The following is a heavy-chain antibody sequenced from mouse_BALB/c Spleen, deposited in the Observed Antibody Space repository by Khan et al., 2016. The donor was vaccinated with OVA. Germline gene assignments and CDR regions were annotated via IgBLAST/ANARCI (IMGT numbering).Heavy chain of an antibody. CDR2: IWGGGGT. CDR3: ARAYYRYDGYYAMDY. Sequence: QVQLKQSGPGLVAPSQSLSITCTVSGFSLSRYNIHWVRQPPGKGLEWLGMIWGGGGTDYNSTLKSRLSISKENSKSQVFLKMNSLQTDETAMYYCARAYYRYDGYYAMDYWGQGTSVTVSS. V-gene: IGHV2-6-4*01. D-gene: IGHD2-14*01. J-gene: IGHJ4*01. CDR1: GFSLSRYN.